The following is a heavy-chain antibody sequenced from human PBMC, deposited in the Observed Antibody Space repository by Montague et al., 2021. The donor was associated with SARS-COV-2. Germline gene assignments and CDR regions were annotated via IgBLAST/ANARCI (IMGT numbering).Heavy chain of an antibody. CDR1: GGSFSGYF. V-gene: IGHV4-34*01. CDR2: INHGGTA. CDR3: AKEREVVRAARTLVAFDL. J-gene: IGHJ3*01. Sequence: SETLSLTCAVYGGSFSGYFWSWIRQTPGRGLEWIGEINHGGTADYNPSLKSRVSISVDTSKNQFTLKLTSVTAADTAMYYCAKEREVVRAARTLVAFDLWGQGTMVTVSS. D-gene: IGHD2-2*01.